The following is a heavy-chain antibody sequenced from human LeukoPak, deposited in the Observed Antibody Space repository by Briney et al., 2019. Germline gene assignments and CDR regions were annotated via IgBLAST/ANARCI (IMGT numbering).Heavy chain of an antibody. CDR3: ARAQGETYYYGSGSYVYYFDY. J-gene: IGHJ4*02. Sequence: PSETLSLTCTVSGGSISSYYWSWIRQPPGKGLEWIGYIYYSGSTNYNPSLKSRVTISVDTSKSQFSLKLSSVTAADTAVYYCARAQGETYYYGSGSYVYYFDYWGQGTLVTVSS. D-gene: IGHD3-10*01. V-gene: IGHV4-59*01. CDR2: IYYSGST. CDR1: GGSISSYY.